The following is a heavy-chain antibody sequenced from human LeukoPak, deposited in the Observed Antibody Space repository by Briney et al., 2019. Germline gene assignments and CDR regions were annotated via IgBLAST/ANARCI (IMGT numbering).Heavy chain of an antibody. V-gene: IGHV3-20*04. Sequence: GGSLRLSCAASGYTFVDYGLSWVRQVPGEGREWGSGFIWDGDSTGYADSEKGRFTISRNNAKNSLYLQMNSLRVDDTALYYCAREGRIYTYGPGSFDYWGQGTGVTVSS. CDR3: AREGRIYTYGPGSFDY. CDR2: FIWDGDST. J-gene: IGHJ4*02. D-gene: IGHD3-10*01. CDR1: GYTFVDYG.